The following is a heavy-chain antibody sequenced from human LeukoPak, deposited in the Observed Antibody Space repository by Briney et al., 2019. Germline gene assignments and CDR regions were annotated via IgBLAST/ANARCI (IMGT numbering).Heavy chain of an antibody. J-gene: IGHJ4*02. V-gene: IGHV3-48*01. Sequence: GGSLRLSCAASAFTFSDYSMNWVRQAPGKGLEWISYISGRSSTIYYADSVRGRFTISRENAKNSMYLQMNSLRAEDTAVYYCARDRLTSGSYFFDYWGQGTLVTVSS. CDR1: AFTFSDYS. D-gene: IGHD1-26*01. CDR2: ISGRSSTI. CDR3: ARDRLTSGSYFFDY.